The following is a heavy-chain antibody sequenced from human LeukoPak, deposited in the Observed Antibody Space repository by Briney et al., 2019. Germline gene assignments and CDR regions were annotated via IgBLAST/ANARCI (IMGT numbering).Heavy chain of an antibody. CDR3: ASSHSSGMWFGA. CDR1: GGSVSSGSYY. D-gene: IGHD1-1*01. J-gene: IGHJ5*02. Sequence: PSETLSLTCSVSGGSVSSGSYYWTWIRQPPGKGLEWIGCIYYSGSTYYTPSLKSRVTISVDTSKNQFSLKLSSVTAADTAVYYCASSHSSGMWFGAWGQGTLVTVSS. V-gene: IGHV4-31*02. CDR2: IYYSGST.